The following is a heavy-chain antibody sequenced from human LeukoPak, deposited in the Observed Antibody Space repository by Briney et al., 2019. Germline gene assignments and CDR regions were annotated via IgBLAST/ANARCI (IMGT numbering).Heavy chain of an antibody. CDR3: AKDRKWELGYFDY. D-gene: IGHD1-26*01. CDR1: GFTFSSYG. V-gene: IGHV3-30*18. CDR2: ISYDGSNK. Sequence: GRSLSLSCAASGFTFSSYGMHWVRPAPGKGLEWVAVISYDGSNKYYADSVKGRFTISRDNSKNTLYLQMNSLRAEDTAVYYCAKDRKWELGYFDYWGQGTLVTVSS. J-gene: IGHJ4*02.